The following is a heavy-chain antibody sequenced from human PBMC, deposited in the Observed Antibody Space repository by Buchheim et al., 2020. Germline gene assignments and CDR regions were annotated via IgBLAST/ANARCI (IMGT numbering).Heavy chain of an antibody. CDR2: ISYDGSNK. CDR1: GFTFSSYG. J-gene: IGHJ4*02. V-gene: IGHV3-30*18. CDR3: AKDYLGY. Sequence: QVQLVESGGGVVQPGRSLRLSCAASGFTFSSYGMHWVRQAPGKGLEWVAVISYDGSNKYYADSVKGRFTISRDNSKNTLYLQMNSLRAEDTAVYYCAKDYLGYWGQGTL.